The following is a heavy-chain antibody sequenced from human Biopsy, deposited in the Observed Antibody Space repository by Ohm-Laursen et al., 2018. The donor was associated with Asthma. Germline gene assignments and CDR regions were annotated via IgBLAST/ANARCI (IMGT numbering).Heavy chain of an antibody. CDR1: GFTFSSSG. V-gene: IGHV3-33*01. CDR2: IWSDGINK. J-gene: IGHJ6*02. Sequence: SLRLSCAASGFTFSSSGMHWGRQVPGKGLEWVAVIWSDGINKYYVDSVKGRFTISRDNSKNTLYLQMNSLRAEDTAVYYCARDLGTTRMDVWGQGTTVTVSS. D-gene: IGHD1-1*01. CDR3: ARDLGTTRMDV.